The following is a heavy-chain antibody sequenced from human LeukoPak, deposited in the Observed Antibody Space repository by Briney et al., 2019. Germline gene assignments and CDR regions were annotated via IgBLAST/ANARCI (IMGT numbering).Heavy chain of an antibody. CDR3: ARHYYDSTGYYYFDY. Sequence: SETLSLTCTVSGGSISSSSYYWGWIRQPPGKGLEWIGGGSYSGSTYYNPSLKSRVTVSVDTSKNQFSLKLSSVTAADTAVYYCARHYYDSTGYYYFDYWGQGTLVTVSS. CDR2: GSYSGST. D-gene: IGHD3-22*01. V-gene: IGHV4-39*01. CDR1: GGSISSSSYY. J-gene: IGHJ4*02.